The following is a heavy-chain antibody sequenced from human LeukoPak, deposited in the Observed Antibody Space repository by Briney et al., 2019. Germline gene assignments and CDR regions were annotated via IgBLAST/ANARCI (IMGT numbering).Heavy chain of an antibody. Sequence: PSETLSLTCAVYGGSFSGYYWSWIRQPPGKGLEWIGEINHSGSTNYNPSLKSRVTISVDTSKNQFSLKLSSVTAADTAVYYCARGPHRLFDYSGATLERKYYFDYWGQGTLVTVSS. CDR3: ARGPHRLFDYSGATLERKYYFDY. CDR1: GGSFSGYY. D-gene: IGHD5-12*01. CDR2: INHSGST. J-gene: IGHJ4*02. V-gene: IGHV4-34*01.